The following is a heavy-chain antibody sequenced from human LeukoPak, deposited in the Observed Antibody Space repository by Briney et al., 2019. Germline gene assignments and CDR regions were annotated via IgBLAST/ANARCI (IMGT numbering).Heavy chain of an antibody. CDR3: ARSDYPRYDFWSGYQDY. CDR1: GFTVSSNY. CDR2: IYSGGST. V-gene: IGHV3-53*05. Sequence: GGSLRLSCAASGFTVSSNYMSWVRQAPGKGLEWVSVIYSGGSTYYADSVKGRFTISRDNSKNTLYLQMNSLRAEDTAVYYCARSDYPRYDFWSGYQDYWGQGTLVTVSS. J-gene: IGHJ4*02. D-gene: IGHD3-3*01.